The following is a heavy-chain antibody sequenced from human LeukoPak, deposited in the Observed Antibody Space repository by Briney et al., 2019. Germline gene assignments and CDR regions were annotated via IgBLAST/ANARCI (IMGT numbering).Heavy chain of an antibody. D-gene: IGHD2-8*01. J-gene: IGHJ6*02. Sequence: SETLSLTCTASGGSISSGGYYWSWIRQHPGKGLEWIGYIYYSGSTYYNPSLKSRVTISVDTSKNQFSLKLSSVTAADTAVYYCARDKSTDIVLMVYAYGMDVWGQGTTVTVSS. V-gene: IGHV4-31*03. CDR3: ARDKSTDIVLMVYAYGMDV. CDR2: IYYSGST. CDR1: GGSISSGGYY.